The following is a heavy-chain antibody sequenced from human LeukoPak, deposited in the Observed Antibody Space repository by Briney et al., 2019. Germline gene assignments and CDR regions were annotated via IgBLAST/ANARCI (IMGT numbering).Heavy chain of an antibody. Sequence: SETLSLTCTVSGGAVSIRSYYWSWIRQPPGKGLEWIGYIYYSGSTNYNPSLKSRVTISVDTSKSQFSLKLSSVTAADTAVYFCAREVVRGVEIDYWGQGTLVTVSS. CDR2: IYYSGST. V-gene: IGHV4-61*01. CDR1: GGAVSIRSYY. J-gene: IGHJ4*02. D-gene: IGHD3-10*01. CDR3: AREVVRGVEIDY.